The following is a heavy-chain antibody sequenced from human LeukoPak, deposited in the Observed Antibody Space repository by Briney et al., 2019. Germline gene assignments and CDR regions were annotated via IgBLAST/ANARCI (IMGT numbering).Heavy chain of an antibody. CDR3: TITTGTTLGLMDY. D-gene: IGHD1-1*01. V-gene: IGHV4-34*01. CDR2: INHSGST. Sequence: SETLSLTWAVYGXSFSGYYGRWIRQPPGKGLEWIGEINHSGSTNYNPSLKSRVTISVDTSKNQLSLKMSSVTAADTAVYYCTITTGTTLGLMDYWGQGTLVTVSS. CDR1: GXSFSGYY. J-gene: IGHJ4*02.